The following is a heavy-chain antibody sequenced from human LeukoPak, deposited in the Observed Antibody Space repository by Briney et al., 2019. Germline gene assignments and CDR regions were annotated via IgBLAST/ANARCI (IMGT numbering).Heavy chain of an antibody. CDR1: GGSISGYY. D-gene: IGHD2-15*01. Sequence: SETLSLTCSVSGGSISGYYWSWIRQPPGQGLEWIGYMYETGHTMYNSSLKSRVTMSLDTSRNYFSLSLSSVTAADTAVYYCARHPFATPFDYWGPGTLVTVSS. CDR2: MYETGHT. CDR3: ARHPFATPFDY. J-gene: IGHJ4*02. V-gene: IGHV4-59*08.